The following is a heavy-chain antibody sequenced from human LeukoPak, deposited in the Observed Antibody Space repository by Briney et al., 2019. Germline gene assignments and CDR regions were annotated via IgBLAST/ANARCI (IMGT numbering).Heavy chain of an antibody. J-gene: IGHJ4*02. D-gene: IGHD3-10*01. V-gene: IGHV3-33*01. CDR3: ARGGSFLYYFDY. Sequence: GGSLRLSCAASGFTFSSYGMEWVRQAPSKGPEWVAVIWYDGSNKYYADSVKGRFTISRDNSKNTLYLQMNSLRAEDTAVYYCARGGSFLYYFDYWGQGTLVTVSS. CDR2: IWYDGSNK. CDR1: GFTFSSYG.